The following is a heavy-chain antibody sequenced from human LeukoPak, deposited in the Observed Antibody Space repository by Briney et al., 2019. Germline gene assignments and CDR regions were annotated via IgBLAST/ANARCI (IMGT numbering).Heavy chain of an antibody. J-gene: IGHJ6*02. CDR3: ARDRGLLWFGEGYYGMDV. CDR2: TYYRSKWYN. V-gene: IGHV6-1*01. CDR1: GDSVSSNSAA. D-gene: IGHD3-10*01. Sequence: SQTLSLTCAISGDSVSSNSAAWNWIRQSPSRGLEWLGRTYYRSKWYNDYAVSVKSRITINPDTSKNQFSLQLNSVTPENTAVYYCARDRGLLWFGEGYYGMDVWGQGTTVTVSS.